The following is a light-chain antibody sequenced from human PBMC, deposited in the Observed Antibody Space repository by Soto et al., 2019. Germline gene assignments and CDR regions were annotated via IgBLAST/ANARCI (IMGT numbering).Light chain of an antibody. CDR1: NSTLGAGYD. CDR3: QAYDYSLTAFV. Sequence: QSVLTQPPSVSGAPGQRVTISCTGNNSTLGAGYDVHWYQQLPGAAPKLVIFGNRNRPSGVPERFSGSKSGTSASLAITGLQAEDEADYCCQAYDYSLTAFVFGGGTKVTVL. CDR2: GNR. V-gene: IGLV1-40*01. J-gene: IGLJ3*02.